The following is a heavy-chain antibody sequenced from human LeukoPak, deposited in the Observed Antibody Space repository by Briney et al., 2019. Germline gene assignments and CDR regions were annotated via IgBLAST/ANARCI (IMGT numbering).Heavy chain of an antibody. V-gene: IGHV1-2*02. CDR2: INPNTGAT. CDR1: GYTFTGYY. J-gene: IGHJ4*02. Sequence: ASVKVSCKASGYTFTGYYMHWVRQAPGQGLEWMGWINPNTGATDFAQMFQGRVTLTRDTSLTTAYMDLISLSSDDTAVYYCARSERVKGIFDFWGQGTLVTVSS. D-gene: IGHD1-1*01. CDR3: ARSERVKGIFDF.